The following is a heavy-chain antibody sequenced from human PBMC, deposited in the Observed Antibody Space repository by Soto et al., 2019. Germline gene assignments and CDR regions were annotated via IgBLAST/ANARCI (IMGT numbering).Heavy chain of an antibody. Sequence: GGSLRLSCAASGFTVSSNYMSWVRQAPGKGLEWVSVIYSGGSTYYADSVKGRFTISRHNSKNTLYLQMNSLRAEDTAVYYCARLGKWGCSGCPQGFDPWGQGTLVTVSS. J-gene: IGHJ5*02. CDR3: ARLGKWGCSGCPQGFDP. D-gene: IGHD6-19*01. CDR1: GFTVSSNY. CDR2: IYSGGST. V-gene: IGHV3-53*04.